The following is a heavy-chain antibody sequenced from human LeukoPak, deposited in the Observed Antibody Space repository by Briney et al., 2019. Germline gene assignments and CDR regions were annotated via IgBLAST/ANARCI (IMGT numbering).Heavy chain of an antibody. J-gene: IGHJ4*02. V-gene: IGHV3-64D*09. Sequence: GGSLRLSCSASGFTFSTYAMHWVRQAPGKGLEYVSAISSYGGSTYYADSVKGRFTISRDNSKNTLYLQMSSLRAEDMAVYYCVRAPGVNSGWEDYFDYWGQGTLVTVSS. CDR1: GFTFSTYA. D-gene: IGHD6-19*01. CDR2: ISSYGGST. CDR3: VRAPGVNSGWEDYFDY.